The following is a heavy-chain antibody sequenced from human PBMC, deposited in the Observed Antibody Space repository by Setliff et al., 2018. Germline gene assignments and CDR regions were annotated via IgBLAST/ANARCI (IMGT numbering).Heavy chain of an antibody. D-gene: IGHD1-20*01. Sequence: GGSLRLSCAASGFTFSSSSMTWVRQAPGKGLEWVSAINGGGTATYYADSVKGRFTISRDNSKNTLYLQMNSLRAEDTAVYYCARIAGTVANWGQGTLVTVSS. CDR3: ARIAGTVAN. CDR1: GFTFSSSS. V-gene: IGHV3-23*01. J-gene: IGHJ4*02. CDR2: INGGGTAT.